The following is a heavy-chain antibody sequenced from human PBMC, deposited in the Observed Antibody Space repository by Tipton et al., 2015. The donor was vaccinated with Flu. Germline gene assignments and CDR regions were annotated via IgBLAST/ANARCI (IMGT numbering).Heavy chain of an antibody. V-gene: IGHV3-74*03. Sequence: SLRLSCAASGFTFRNFWMHWARQAPGKGLEWISRINSDGRSRTYADSVKGRFTISRDNAEDSLYLQMDSLGAEDTAIYFCARERIPQCETTKCCRPFDMGGQGALVTVSS. CDR1: GFTFRNFW. D-gene: IGHD1-7*01. CDR2: INSDGRSR. CDR3: ARERIPQCETTKCCRPFDM. J-gene: IGHJ3*02.